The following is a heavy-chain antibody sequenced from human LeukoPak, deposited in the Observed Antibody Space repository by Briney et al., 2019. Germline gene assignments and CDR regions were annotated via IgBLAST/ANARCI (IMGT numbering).Heavy chain of an antibody. Sequence: GGSLRLSCAASGFTFTDYGMHWVRQPPGKGLEWVAVISYDGSNKYYADSVKGRFTISRDNSKNTLYLQMNSLRAEDTAVYYCAKDLANPKAYCSSTSCYRFDYWGQGTLVTVSS. D-gene: IGHD2-2*01. J-gene: IGHJ4*02. CDR2: ISYDGSNK. V-gene: IGHV3-30*18. CDR1: GFTFTDYG. CDR3: AKDLANPKAYCSSTSCYRFDY.